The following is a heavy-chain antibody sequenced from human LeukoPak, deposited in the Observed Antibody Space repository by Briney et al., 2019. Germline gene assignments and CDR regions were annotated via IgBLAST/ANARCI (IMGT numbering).Heavy chain of an antibody. Sequence: GGSLRLSCAASGFTFSDYAISWVRQAPGKGLEWVALISGGGGSVTRFTESVEGRFTISRDNSKSTMYLQMNSLRAEDTALYHCARVNYYDSSGYYYGTPGLDYWGQGTLVTVSS. J-gene: IGHJ4*02. V-gene: IGHV3-23*01. CDR1: GFTFSDYA. CDR2: ISGGGGSVT. CDR3: ARVNYYDSSGYYYGTPGLDY. D-gene: IGHD3-22*01.